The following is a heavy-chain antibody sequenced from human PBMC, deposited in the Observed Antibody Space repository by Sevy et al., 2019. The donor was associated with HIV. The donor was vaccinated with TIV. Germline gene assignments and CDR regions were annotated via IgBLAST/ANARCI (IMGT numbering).Heavy chain of an antibody. CDR1: GFTFSSYG. D-gene: IGHD6-6*01. CDR2: FWYDGSNK. CDR3: ARGKAALPGYYYGMDV. J-gene: IGHJ6*02. V-gene: IGHV3-33*08. Sequence: GGSLRLSCAASGFTFSSYGMHWVRQTPTKGLEWMAVFWYDGSNKNYADSVKGRFTISRDNSKNMLDLQMNSLRPEDTAVYYCARGKAALPGYYYGMDVWGQGTTVTVSS.